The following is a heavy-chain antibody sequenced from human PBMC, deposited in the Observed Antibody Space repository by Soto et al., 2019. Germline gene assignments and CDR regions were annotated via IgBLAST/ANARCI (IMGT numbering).Heavy chain of an antibody. CDR1: GGYFSGYD. CDR2: INHSGST. CDR3: ARDKITGLFDY. V-gene: IGHV4-34*01. Sequence: PSETLSVTCGVDGGYFSGYDWTWIRQPPGTGLEWIGEINHSGSTNYNPSLKSRVTISVDTSKNQFSLKLTSVTAADTAVYYCARDKITGLFDYWGQGTLVTVSS. D-gene: IGHD2-8*02. J-gene: IGHJ4*02.